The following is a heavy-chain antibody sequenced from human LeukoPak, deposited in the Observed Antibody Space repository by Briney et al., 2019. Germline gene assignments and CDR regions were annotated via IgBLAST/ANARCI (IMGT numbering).Heavy chain of an antibody. CDR1: EYTFTGYS. V-gene: IGHV1-2*06. CDR2: INPNSGDT. J-gene: IGHJ4*02. D-gene: IGHD4-11*01. Sequence: ASVKVSCKASEYTFTGYSVHWVRQAPGQGLEWMGRINPNSGDTYYSQKFQGRVSLTRDTSITSAYMELNRLRSDDTAIYYCARDTSNWSAFDYWGQGTLVTVSS. CDR3: ARDTSNWSAFDY.